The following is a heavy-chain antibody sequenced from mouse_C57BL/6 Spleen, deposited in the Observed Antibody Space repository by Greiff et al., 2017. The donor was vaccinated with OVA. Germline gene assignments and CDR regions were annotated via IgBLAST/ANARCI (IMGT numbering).Heavy chain of an antibody. CDR2: IWTGGGT. V-gene: IGHV2-9-1*01. CDR3: ARYDYDRGYYFDY. D-gene: IGHD2-4*01. J-gene: IGHJ2*01. Sequence: VQLQQSGPGLVAPSQSLSITCTVSGFSLTSYAISWVRQPPGKGLEWLGVIWTGGGTNYNSALKSRLSISKDNSKSQVFLKMNSLQTDDTARYYCARYDYDRGYYFDYWGQGTTLTVSS. CDR1: GFSLTSYA.